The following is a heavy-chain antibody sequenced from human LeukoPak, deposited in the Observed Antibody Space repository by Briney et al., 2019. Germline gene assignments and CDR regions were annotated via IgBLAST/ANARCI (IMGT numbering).Heavy chain of an antibody. J-gene: IGHJ6*02. V-gene: IGHV4-39*01. D-gene: IGHD2-15*01. CDR2: IYYSGST. CDR3: ARGGAYCSGGSCSENYYYGMDV. Sequence: PGGSLRLSCAASGFTFSSFWMSWVRQPPGKGLEWIGSIYYSGSTYYNPSLKSRVTISVDTSRNQFSLKLSSVTTADTAVYYCARGGAYCSGGSCSENYYYGMDVWGQGTTVTVSS. CDR1: GFTFSSFW.